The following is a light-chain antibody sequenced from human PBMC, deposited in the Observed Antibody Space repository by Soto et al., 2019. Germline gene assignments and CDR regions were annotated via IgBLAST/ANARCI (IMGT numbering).Light chain of an antibody. CDR3: QQRANWPPVT. J-gene: IGKJ1*01. CDR2: DAS. V-gene: IGKV1-5*01. CDR1: QSVRSW. Sequence: DIQMTRYPSTLSASVGDRVTITCRASQSVRSWLAWYQQKPGRAPKFLIYDASSLESGVPSRFSGSGSGTDFTLTITTLEPEDFAVYFCQQRANWPPVTFGQGTKVDIK.